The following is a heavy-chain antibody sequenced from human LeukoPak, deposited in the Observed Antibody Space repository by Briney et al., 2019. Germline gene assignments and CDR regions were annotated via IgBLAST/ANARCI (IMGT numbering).Heavy chain of an antibody. CDR3: AELGITMIGGV. D-gene: IGHD3-10*02. CDR2: ISWNSGSI. CDR1: GFTFSSYA. Sequence: GGSLRLSCAASGFTFSSYAMSWVRQAPGRGLEWVSGISWNSGSIGYADSVKGRFTISRDNAKNSLYLQMNSLRAEDTAVYYCAELGITMIGGVWGKGTTVTISS. J-gene: IGHJ6*04. V-gene: IGHV3-9*01.